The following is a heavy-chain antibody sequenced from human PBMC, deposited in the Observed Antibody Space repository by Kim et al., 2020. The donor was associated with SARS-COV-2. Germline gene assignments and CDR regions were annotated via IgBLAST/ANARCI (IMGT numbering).Heavy chain of an antibody. J-gene: IGHJ4*02. CDR3: ARGLVPAAISYFDY. V-gene: IGHV3-21*01. D-gene: IGHD2-2*02. Sequence: ANAVKGRFTNSRDNAKNSLYLQMNSLRAEDTAVYYCARGLVPAAISYFDYWGQGTLVTVSS.